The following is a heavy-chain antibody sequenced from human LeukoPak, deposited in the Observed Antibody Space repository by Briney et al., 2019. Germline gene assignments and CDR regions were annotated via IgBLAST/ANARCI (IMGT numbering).Heavy chain of an antibody. CDR3: ASGAAAGTFSIGY. CDR1: GYTFTSYY. Sequence: ASVKVSCKASGYTFTSYYMNWVRQAPGQGLEGMGIINPSGGSTNYAQKFQGRVTMTRDSSTSTLYMELSSLRSEDTAVYYCASGAAAGTFSIGYWGQGTLLTVSS. CDR2: INPSGGST. D-gene: IGHD6-13*01. V-gene: IGHV1-46*01. J-gene: IGHJ4*02.